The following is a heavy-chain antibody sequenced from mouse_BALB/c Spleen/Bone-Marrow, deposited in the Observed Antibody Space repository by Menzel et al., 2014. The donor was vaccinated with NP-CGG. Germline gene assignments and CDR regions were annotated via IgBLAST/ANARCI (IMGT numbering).Heavy chain of an antibody. D-gene: IGHD2-3*01. CDR1: GFDFSRYW. J-gene: IGHJ3*01. V-gene: IGHV4-1*02. Sequence: SGGGLVQPGGSLKLSCAASGFDFSRYWMSWVRQAPGKGLEWIGEINPDSNTINYTPSLKDKFIISRDNAKNTLYLQMSKVRSEDTALYYCAGLGYYGGFAYWGQGTLVTVSA. CDR3: AGLGYYGGFAY. CDR2: INPDSNTI.